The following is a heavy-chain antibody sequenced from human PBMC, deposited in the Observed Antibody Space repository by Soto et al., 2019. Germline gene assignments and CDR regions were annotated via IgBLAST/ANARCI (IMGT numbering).Heavy chain of an antibody. V-gene: IGHV1-69*06. D-gene: IGHD6-13*01. CDR1: GGTFSSYA. CDR3: ARDGAAAGTHYGMDV. J-gene: IGHJ6*02. CDR2: IIPIFGTA. Sequence: SVKVSCKASGGTFSSYAISWVRQAPGQGLEWMGGIIPIFGTANYAQKFQGRVTITADKSTSTAYMELSSLRSEDTAVYYCARDGAAAGTHYGMDVWGQGTTVTAP.